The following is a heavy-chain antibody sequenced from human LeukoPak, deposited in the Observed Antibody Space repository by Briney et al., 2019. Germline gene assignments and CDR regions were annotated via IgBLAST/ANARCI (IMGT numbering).Heavy chain of an antibody. V-gene: IGHV4-39*07. Sequence: PSETLSLTFTVSGGSISTYYWSWIRQPPGKGLEWIGSIYYSGSTYYNPSLKSRVTISVDTSKNQFSLKLSSVTAADTAVYYCARDAGQRTYYYESSGYHLSWFDPWGQGTLVTVSS. CDR3: ARDAGQRTYYYESSGYHLSWFDP. D-gene: IGHD3-22*01. CDR1: GGSISTYY. CDR2: IYYSGST. J-gene: IGHJ5*02.